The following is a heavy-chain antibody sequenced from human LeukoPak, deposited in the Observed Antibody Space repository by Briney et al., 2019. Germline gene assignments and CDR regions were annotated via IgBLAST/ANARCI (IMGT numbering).Heavy chain of an antibody. CDR2: IWYDGSNK. V-gene: IGHV3-33*01. CDR3: ARDHGIDYYDSSGYYGGYFDY. J-gene: IGHJ4*02. D-gene: IGHD3-22*01. CDR1: GFTFSSYG. Sequence: GGSLRLSCAASGFTFSSYGMHGVRQAPGKGLEWVAVIWYDGSNKYYADSVKGRFTISRDNSKNTLYLQMNSLRAEDTAVYYCARDHGIDYYDSSGYYGGYFDYWGQGTLVTVSS.